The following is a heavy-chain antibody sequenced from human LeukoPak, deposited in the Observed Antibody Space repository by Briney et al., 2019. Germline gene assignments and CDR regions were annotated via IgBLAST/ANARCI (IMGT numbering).Heavy chain of an antibody. CDR3: ARDRGGSGENWFDP. D-gene: IGHD3-10*01. V-gene: IGHV3-33*01. Sequence: PGGSLRLSCAASGFTFSSYGMHWVRQAPGKGLEWVAVIWYDGSNKYYADSVKGRFTISRDNSKNTLYLQMNSLRAEDTAVYHCARDRGGSGENWFDPWGQGTLVTVSS. CDR1: GFTFSSYG. CDR2: IWYDGSNK. J-gene: IGHJ5*02.